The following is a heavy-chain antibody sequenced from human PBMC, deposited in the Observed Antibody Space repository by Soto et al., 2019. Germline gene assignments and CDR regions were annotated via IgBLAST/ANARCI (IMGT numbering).Heavy chain of an antibody. J-gene: IGHJ4*02. CDR1: GFTFSSYS. CDR2: ISSSSSYI. V-gene: IGHV3-21*01. Sequence: GVSLRLSFPSSGFTFSSYSMNWVRQATGKGLEWVSSISSSSSYIYYADSVKGRFTISRDNAKNSLYLQMNSLRAEDTAVYYCARLVVPAPMPADYWGQGT. D-gene: IGHD2-2*01. CDR3: ARLVVPAPMPADY.